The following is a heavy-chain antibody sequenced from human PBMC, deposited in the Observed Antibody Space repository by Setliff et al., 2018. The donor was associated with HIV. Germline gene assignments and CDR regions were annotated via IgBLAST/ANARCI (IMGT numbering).Heavy chain of an antibody. CDR3: ARTHSSSWYYYFDY. J-gene: IGHJ4*02. D-gene: IGHD6-13*01. Sequence: ASVKVSCKASGYTFTSYALHWVRQAPGQRLEWMGWLNAGNGDTKYSQSFQDRVTITRDTSASTAYMELSSLRSEDTAVYYCARTHSSSWYYYFDYWGQGTLVTVSS. CDR2: LNAGNGDT. V-gene: IGHV1-3*01. CDR1: GYTFTSYA.